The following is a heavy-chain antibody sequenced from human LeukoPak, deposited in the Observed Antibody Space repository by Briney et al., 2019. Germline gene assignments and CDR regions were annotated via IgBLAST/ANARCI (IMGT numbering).Heavy chain of an antibody. CDR1: GGSISSYY. V-gene: IGHV4-59*08. CDR3: AGGYSYGTFDY. J-gene: IGHJ4*02. D-gene: IGHD5-18*01. CDR2: IYYSGST. Sequence: SETLSLTCTVSGGSISSYYWSWNRQPPGKGLEWIGYIYYSGSTNYNPSLKSRVTISVDTSKNQFSLKLSSVTAADTAVYYCAGGYSYGTFDYWGQGTLVTVSS.